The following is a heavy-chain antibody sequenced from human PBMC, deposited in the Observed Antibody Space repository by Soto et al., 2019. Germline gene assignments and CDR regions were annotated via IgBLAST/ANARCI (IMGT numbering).Heavy chain of an antibody. CDR3: AKSPQSAWTFHH. J-gene: IGHJ4*02. CDR1: RFAFSDDA. CDR2: ISGSGATP. Sequence: PGGSLRLSCAASRFAFSDDAMTWLRQSPGKGLEWVSRISGSGATPYYADSVKGRFTISRDNSKNILYLQMNSLRAEDTAISYCAKSPQSAWTFHHWGQGTLVTVSS. D-gene: IGHD6-19*01. V-gene: IGHV3-23*01.